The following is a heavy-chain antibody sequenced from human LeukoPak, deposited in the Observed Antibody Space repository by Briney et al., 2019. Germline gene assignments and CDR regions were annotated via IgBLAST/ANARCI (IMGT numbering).Heavy chain of an antibody. CDR2: TYYRSKWYY. CDR3: SLARSEYLYGMDV. J-gene: IGHJ6*02. D-gene: IGHD2-2*02. CDR1: GDSVSSISVA. Sequence: SQTLSLTCAISGDSVSSISVAWNWIRQSPSRGLEWLGRTYYRSKWYYEYAVSVKSRINISPDTSKNQFSLQLTSVTPEDTAVYYCSLARSEYLYGMDVWGQGTTVTVSS. V-gene: IGHV6-1*01.